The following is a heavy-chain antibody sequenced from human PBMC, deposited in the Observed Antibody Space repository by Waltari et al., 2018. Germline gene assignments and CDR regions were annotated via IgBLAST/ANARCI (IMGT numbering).Heavy chain of an antibody. CDR1: GFTFSNYA. V-gene: IGHV3-23*01. CDR3: AKAALDYYGSGAYFDH. Sequence: EVQLLQSGGGLVQPGGSLRLSCAASGFTFSNYAMAWVRQTPGKGLEWVSGSRISGTYYADSVKGRLTLSRDNSKDTLDLQMNSLRADDTAVYYCAKAALDYYGSGAYFDHWGQGALVTVSS. CDR2: SRISGT. J-gene: IGHJ4*02. D-gene: IGHD3-10*01.